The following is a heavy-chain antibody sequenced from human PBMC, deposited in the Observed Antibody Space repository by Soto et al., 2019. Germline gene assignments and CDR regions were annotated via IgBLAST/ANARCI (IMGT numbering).Heavy chain of an antibody. CDR1: GGSISSSSYY. J-gene: IGHJ4*02. Sequence: QLQLQESGPGLVTPSETLSLTCTVSGGSISSSSYYWGWLRQPPGKGLEWIGSIYYSGSTYYNPSLKSRGTISVDTAKNQFPLKLSSVTAADTAVYYCARRGSSSWYVYWGQGTLVTVSS. CDR2: IYYSGST. CDR3: ARRGSSSWYVY. D-gene: IGHD6-13*01. V-gene: IGHV4-39*01.